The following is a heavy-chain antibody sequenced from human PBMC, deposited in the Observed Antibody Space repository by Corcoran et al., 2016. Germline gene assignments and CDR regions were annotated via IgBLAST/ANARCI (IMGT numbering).Heavy chain of an antibody. CDR1: GGSISSYY. CDR3: ARDLLGVTVHNYYGMDV. J-gene: IGHJ6*02. D-gene: IGHD1-26*01. Sequence: QVQLQESGPGLVKPSETLSLTCTVSGGSISSYYWSWIRQPPGKGLEWIGYIYYSGSTNYNPSLKSRVTISVDTSKNQFSLKLSSVTAADTAVYYCARDLLGVTVHNYYGMDVWGQGTTVTVSS. CDR2: IYYSGST. V-gene: IGHV4-59*01.